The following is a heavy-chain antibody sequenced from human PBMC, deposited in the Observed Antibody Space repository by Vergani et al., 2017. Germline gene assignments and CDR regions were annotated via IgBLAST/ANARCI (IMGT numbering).Heavy chain of an antibody. D-gene: IGHD6-13*01. CDR2: IIPIFGTA. V-gene: IGHV1-69*06. CDR1: GGTFSSYA. J-gene: IGHJ3*02. Sequence: QVQLVQSGAEVKKPGSSVKVSCKASGGTFSSYAISWVRQAPGQGLEWMGGIIPIFGTANYAQKFQDRVTITADKSTSTAYMELSSLRSGDTAVYYCASSVGVGVGHSGAAAGRDAFDIWGQGTMVTVSS. CDR3: ASSVGVGVGHSGAAAGRDAFDI.